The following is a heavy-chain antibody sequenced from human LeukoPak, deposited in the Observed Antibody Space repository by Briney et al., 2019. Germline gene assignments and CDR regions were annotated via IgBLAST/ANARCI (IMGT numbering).Heavy chain of an antibody. V-gene: IGHV3-9*01. CDR2: ISWNSGSI. CDR1: GFTFDDYA. J-gene: IGHJ4*02. D-gene: IGHD5-12*01. CDR3: AKDRVSGSELEFDY. Sequence: GGSLRLSCAASGFTFDDYAMHWVRQAPGKGLEWVSGISWNSGSIGYADSVKGRFTISRDNAKNSLYLQMNSLRAEDTALYYCAKDRVSGSELEFDYWGQGTLVTVSS.